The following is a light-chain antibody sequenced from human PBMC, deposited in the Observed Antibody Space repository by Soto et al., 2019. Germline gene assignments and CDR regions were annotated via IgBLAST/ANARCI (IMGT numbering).Light chain of an antibody. V-gene: IGKV1-5*01. CDR3: QQYNSYAYT. Sequence: DIPMTQSPSTLSSSVGERVTFTCRASQSVSSWLAWYQQKPGKAPKLLIYDASSLESGVPSRFSGSGSGTEFTLTISSLQPDEFATYYFQQYNSYAYTFGQGTKLEIK. CDR2: DAS. CDR1: QSVSSW. J-gene: IGKJ2*01.